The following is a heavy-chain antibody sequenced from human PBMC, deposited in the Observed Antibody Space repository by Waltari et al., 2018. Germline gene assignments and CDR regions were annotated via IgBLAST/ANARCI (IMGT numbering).Heavy chain of an antibody. CDR2: IYYSGST. CDR3: ASRVMGYFDY. Sequence: QVQLQESGPGLVKPSETLSLTCTVSGGSIRSSYWRWIRQPPGKGLEWIGYIYYSGSTNYNPSLKSRVTISVDTSKNQFSLKLSSVTAADTAVYYCASRVMGYFDYWGQGTLVTVSS. CDR1: GGSIRSSY. V-gene: IGHV4-59*01. J-gene: IGHJ4*02.